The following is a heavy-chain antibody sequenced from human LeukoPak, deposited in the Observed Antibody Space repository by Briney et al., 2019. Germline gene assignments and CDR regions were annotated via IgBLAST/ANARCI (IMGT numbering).Heavy chain of an antibody. CDR1: GYSFTSYW. Sequence: GESLKISCKGSGYSFTSYWIGWVRQMPGKGLEWMGIIYPGDSDTRYSPSFQGQVTISADKPISTAYLQWSSLKASDTAMYYCARPHYYYGSGSYVLDYFDYWGQGTLVTVSS. V-gene: IGHV5-51*01. D-gene: IGHD3-10*01. CDR3: ARPHYYYGSGSYVLDYFDY. J-gene: IGHJ4*02. CDR2: IYPGDSDT.